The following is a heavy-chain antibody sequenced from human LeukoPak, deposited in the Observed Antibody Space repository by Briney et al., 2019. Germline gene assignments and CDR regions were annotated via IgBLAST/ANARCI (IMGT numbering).Heavy chain of an antibody. CDR2: ISSSSSYI. CDR1: GFTFSSYS. Sequence: GGSLRLSCAASGFTFSSYSMNWVRQAPGKGLEWVSSISSSSSYIYYADSVKGRFTISRDNAKNSLYLQMNSLRAEDTAVYYCARDRGSNGINGVLDYWGQGTLVTVSS. V-gene: IGHV3-21*01. D-gene: IGHD1-26*01. CDR3: ARDRGSNGINGVLDY. J-gene: IGHJ4*02.